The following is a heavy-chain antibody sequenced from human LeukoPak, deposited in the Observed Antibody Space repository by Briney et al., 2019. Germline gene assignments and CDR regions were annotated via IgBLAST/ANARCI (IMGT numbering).Heavy chain of an antibody. D-gene: IGHD6-13*01. Sequence: ASVKLSCKASGYTFTGYYMHWVRQAPGQGLEWMGWINPNSGGTNYAQKFQGWVTMTRDTSISTAYMELSRLRSDDTAVYYCARDFKPSRIAAAGLGYWGQGTLVTVSS. CDR1: GYTFTGYY. V-gene: IGHV1-2*04. CDR2: INPNSGGT. CDR3: ARDFKPSRIAAAGLGY. J-gene: IGHJ4*02.